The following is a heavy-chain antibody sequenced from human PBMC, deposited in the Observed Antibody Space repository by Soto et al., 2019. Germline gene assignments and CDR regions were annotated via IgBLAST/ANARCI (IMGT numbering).Heavy chain of an antibody. D-gene: IGHD4-17*01. CDR2: ISSNGGFT. V-gene: IGHV3-64D*08. CDR3: VRITVTTVGFYDY. Sequence: GGSLRLSCSASGFTFSTYAMHWVRQAPGKGLEYVSAISSNGGFTYYADSVKGRFTISRDNSKNTLYLQMNSLRAEDTAVYYCVRITVTTVGFYDYWGQGTLVTVSS. J-gene: IGHJ4*02. CDR1: GFTFSTYA.